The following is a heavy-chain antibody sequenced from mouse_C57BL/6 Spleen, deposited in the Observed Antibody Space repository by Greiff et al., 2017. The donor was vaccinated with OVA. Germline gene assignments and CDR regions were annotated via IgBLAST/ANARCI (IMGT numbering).Heavy chain of an antibody. Sequence: VHLQQSGAELVKPGASVKLSCKASGYTFTSYWMHWVKQRPGQGLEWIGMIHPNSGSTNYNEKFKSKATLTVDKSSSTAYMQLSSLTSEDSAVYYCARREGYYFDYWGQGTTLTVSS. CDR1: GYTFTSYW. V-gene: IGHV1-64*01. CDR3: ARREGYYFDY. J-gene: IGHJ2*01. CDR2: IHPNSGST.